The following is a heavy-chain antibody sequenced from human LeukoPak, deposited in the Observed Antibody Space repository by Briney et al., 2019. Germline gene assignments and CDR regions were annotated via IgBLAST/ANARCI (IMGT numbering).Heavy chain of an antibody. CDR1: GGSFSGYY. Sequence: PSETLSLTCAVYGGSFSGYYWSWIRQPPGKGLEWIGEINHSGSTNYNPSLKSRVTMSVDTSKNQFSLKLSSVTAADTAVYYCASQYSSSWYDSYYYMDVWGKGTTVTVSS. V-gene: IGHV4-34*01. CDR2: INHSGST. J-gene: IGHJ6*03. D-gene: IGHD6-13*01. CDR3: ASQYSSSWYDSYYYMDV.